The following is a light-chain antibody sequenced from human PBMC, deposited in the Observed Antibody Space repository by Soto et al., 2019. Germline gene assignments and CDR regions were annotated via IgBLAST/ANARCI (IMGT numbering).Light chain of an antibody. CDR1: QSISIY. Sequence: DIQMTQSPSSLSASVGDRVTITCRASQSISIYLNWYQQKPGKAPKLLIYAASSLQSGVPSRFGGSGSGTDFTLTISSLQREDLATYYCQQSLTTPLTFGGGTKV. V-gene: IGKV1-39*01. CDR2: AAS. J-gene: IGKJ4*01. CDR3: QQSLTTPLT.